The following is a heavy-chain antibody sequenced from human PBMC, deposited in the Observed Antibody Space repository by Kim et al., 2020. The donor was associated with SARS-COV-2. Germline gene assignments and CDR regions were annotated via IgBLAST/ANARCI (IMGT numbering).Heavy chain of an antibody. V-gene: IGHV1-18*01. D-gene: IGHD2-15*01. CDR2: TSAYNGNT. J-gene: IGHJ1*01. Sequence: ASVKVSCKASGYTFTSYGISWVRQAPGQGLEWMGWTSAYNGNTNYAQKLQGRVTMTTDTSTSTAYMELRSLRSDDTAVYYCARDWGYCSGGSCPYFQHWGQGTLVTVSS. CDR1: GYTFTSYG. CDR3: ARDWGYCSGGSCPYFQH.